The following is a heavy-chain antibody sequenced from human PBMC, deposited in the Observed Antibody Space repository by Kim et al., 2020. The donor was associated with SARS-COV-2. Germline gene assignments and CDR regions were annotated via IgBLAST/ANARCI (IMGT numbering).Heavy chain of an antibody. CDR2: IIPIFGKA. J-gene: IGHJ6*02. CDR1: GCTFSSYA. CDR3: ARDLAGYYDDSSGSRNYYYCSGFDV. V-gene: IGHV1-69*13. Sequence: SVKVSCKASGCTFSSYAISWVRQAPGQGLEWMGGIIPIFGKANYAQKFQGRVTITADESTSTAYMELSSLRSEDTAVYYCARDLAGYYDDSSGSRNYYYCSGFDVWGQGTTVTVSS. D-gene: IGHD3-22*01.